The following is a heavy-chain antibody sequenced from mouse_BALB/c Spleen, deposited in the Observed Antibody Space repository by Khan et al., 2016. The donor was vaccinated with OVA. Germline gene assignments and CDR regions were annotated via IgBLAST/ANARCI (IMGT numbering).Heavy chain of an antibody. CDR1: GFTFSGFG. Sequence: EVELVESGGNLVQPGGSRKLSCAASGFTFSGFGMHWVRQAPEKGLEWVAYISSGSSTIYYADTVKGRFTISRDNPKTTLFLQMTSRRSEDTAMYYCARRRIFDGYYGGAMDYWGQGTSVTVSS. D-gene: IGHD2-3*01. CDR3: ARRRIFDGYYGGAMDY. CDR2: ISSGSSTI. J-gene: IGHJ4*01. V-gene: IGHV5-17*02.